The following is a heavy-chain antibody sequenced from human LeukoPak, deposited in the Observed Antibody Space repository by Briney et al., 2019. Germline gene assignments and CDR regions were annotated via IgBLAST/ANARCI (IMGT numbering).Heavy chain of an antibody. D-gene: IGHD6-6*01. CDR1: GFAFSSNW. J-gene: IGHJ6*02. V-gene: IGHV3-74*01. Sequence: GGSLRLSCAASGFAFSSNWMHWVRQTPGKGLVWVSRINSGGSGTSYAASVEGRFTISRDNSKNTLYLQMNSLRAEDTAVYYCARDGIAAQGMDVWGQGTTVTVSS. CDR3: ARDGIAAQGMDV. CDR2: INSGGSGT.